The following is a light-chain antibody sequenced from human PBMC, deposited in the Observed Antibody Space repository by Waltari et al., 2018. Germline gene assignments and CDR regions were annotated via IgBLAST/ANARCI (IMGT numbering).Light chain of an antibody. V-gene: IGKV3-11*01. CDR1: QSVISY. CDR3: QQRSNWPPLT. J-gene: IGKJ4*01. CDR2: DAS. Sequence: EIVLTQSPATLSLSPGETATLSCGASQSVISYLAWYQQKPGQAPRLLTYDASNRATGIPARFSGSGSGTDFTLTISSLEPEDFAVYYCQQRSNWPPLTFGGGTKVEIK.